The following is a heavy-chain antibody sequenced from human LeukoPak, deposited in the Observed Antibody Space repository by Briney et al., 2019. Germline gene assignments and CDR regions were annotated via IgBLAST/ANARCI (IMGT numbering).Heavy chain of an antibody. J-gene: IGHJ4*02. Sequence: PGGSLRLSCAASGFTFSSYSMNWVRQAPGKGLEWVSSISSGSSYIYYADSVKGRFTISRDNAKNSLYLQMNSLRAEDTAVYYCAKDARRTFGLSSGLYRGSYYFDYWGQGTLVTVSS. D-gene: IGHD6-19*01. V-gene: IGHV3-21*01. CDR2: ISSGSSYI. CDR1: GFTFSSYS. CDR3: AKDARRTFGLSSGLYRGSYYFDY.